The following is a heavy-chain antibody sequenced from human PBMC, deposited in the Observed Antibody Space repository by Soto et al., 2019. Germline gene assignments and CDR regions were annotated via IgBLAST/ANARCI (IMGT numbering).Heavy chain of an antibody. V-gene: IGHV3-9*01. CDR1: GFTFDDYA. CDR2: ISWNSNNI. Sequence: GGSLRLSCAASGFTFDDYAMHWVRQAPGKGLEWVSSISWNSNNIGYADSVKGRFTISRDDSKNTLYLQMNSLKTEDTAVYYCTTAETTAGGHAFDIWGQGTMVTVSS. CDR3: TTAETTAGGHAFDI. D-gene: IGHD4-17*01. J-gene: IGHJ3*02.